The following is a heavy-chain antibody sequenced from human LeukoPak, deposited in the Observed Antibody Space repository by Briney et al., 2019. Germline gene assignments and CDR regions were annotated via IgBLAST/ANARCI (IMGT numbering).Heavy chain of an antibody. D-gene: IGHD3-10*01. J-gene: IGHJ4*02. CDR2: INPNSGGT. V-gene: IGHV1-2*02. CDR1: GYTFTGYY. Sequence: GASVKVSCKASGYTFTGYYMHWVRQAPGQGHEWMGWINPNSGGTSYAQKFQGRVTMTRDTSLSTAYMELSGLRSDDTAVYYCARDHFYSSGSPSFAYWGQGTLVTVSS. CDR3: ARDHFYSSGSPSFAY.